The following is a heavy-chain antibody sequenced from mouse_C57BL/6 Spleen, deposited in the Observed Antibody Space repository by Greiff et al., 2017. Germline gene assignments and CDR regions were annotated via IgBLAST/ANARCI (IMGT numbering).Heavy chain of an antibody. J-gene: IGHJ4*01. Sequence: EVQGVESGGGLVKPGGSLKLSCAASGFTFSDYGMHWVRQAPEKGLEWVAYISSGSSTIYYADTVKGRYTISRDNAKNTLCLQMTSLRSEDTAMYYWARKGVYDYDDYAMDYWGQGTSVTVSS. CDR3: ARKGVYDYDDYAMDY. CDR2: ISSGSSTI. D-gene: IGHD2-4*01. CDR1: GFTFSDYG. V-gene: IGHV5-17*01.